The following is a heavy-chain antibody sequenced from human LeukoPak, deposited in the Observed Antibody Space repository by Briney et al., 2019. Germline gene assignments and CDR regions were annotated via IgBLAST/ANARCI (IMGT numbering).Heavy chain of an antibody. D-gene: IGHD3-22*01. CDR1: GGSFSGYY. J-gene: IGHJ4*02. CDR3: ARSPPGWYYDNSGQYYFDT. Sequence: SETLSLTCAVYGGSFSGYYWSWIRQPPGKGLEWIGEINHSGSTNYNPSLKSRVTISLDTSKTHFSLTLSSLTAADTAVYYCARSPPGWYYDNSGQYYFDTWGQGALVTVSS. V-gene: IGHV4-34*01. CDR2: INHSGST.